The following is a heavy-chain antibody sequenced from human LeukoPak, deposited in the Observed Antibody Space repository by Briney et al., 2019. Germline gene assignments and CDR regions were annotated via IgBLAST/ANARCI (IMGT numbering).Heavy chain of an antibody. CDR2: ISSSSSYI. J-gene: IGHJ4*02. D-gene: IGHD6-19*01. CDR3: ARDGSLYSSGWSVS. CDR1: GFTFSSYS. Sequence: GGSLRPSCAASGFTFSSYSMNWVRQAPGKGLEWVSSISSSSSYIYYADSVKGRFTISRDNAKNSLYLQMNSLRAEDTAVYYCARDGSLYSSGWSVSWGQGTLVTVSS. V-gene: IGHV3-21*01.